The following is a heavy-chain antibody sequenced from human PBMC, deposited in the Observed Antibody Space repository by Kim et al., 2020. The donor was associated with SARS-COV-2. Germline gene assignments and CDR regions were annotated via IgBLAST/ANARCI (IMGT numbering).Heavy chain of an antibody. CDR2: MNPNSGDT. CDR3: ARGSGGLLWFGELFFDS. J-gene: IGHJ4*01. CDR1: GYTFSNHD. D-gene: IGHD3-10*01. Sequence: ASVKVSCKASGYTFSNHDIVWVRQATGQGLEWMGWMNPNSGDTIYAQKLQGRVAMTRNTSITTAYMEVSSLRSEDTAEYFCARGSGGLLWFGELFFDSWG. V-gene: IGHV1-8*01.